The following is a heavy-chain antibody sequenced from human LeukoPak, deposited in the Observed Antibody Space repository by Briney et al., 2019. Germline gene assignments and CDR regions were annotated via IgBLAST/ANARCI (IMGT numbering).Heavy chain of an antibody. J-gene: IGHJ3*02. V-gene: IGHV1-18*01. CDR1: GYTFTSYG. CDR2: ISAYNGNT. CDR3: ARDLDSSSSWTAFDI. D-gene: IGHD6-6*01. Sequence: ASVKVSCKASGYTFTSYGISWVRQAPGQGLEWMGWISAYNGNTNYAQKLQGRVTMTTDTSTSTAYMELRSLRSDDTAMYYCARDLDSSSSWTAFDIWGQGTMVTVSS.